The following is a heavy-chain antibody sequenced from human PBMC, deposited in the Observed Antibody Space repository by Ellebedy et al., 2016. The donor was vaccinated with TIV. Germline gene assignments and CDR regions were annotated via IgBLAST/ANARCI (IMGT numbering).Heavy chain of an antibody. V-gene: IGHV1-69*13. CDR2: IFPIFGTS. Sequence: SVKVSCXASGDTFSSYAVSWVRQAPGQGLEWMGGIFPIFGTSNYAQKFQGRVTIIADESTSTAYMELSSLRSEDTAVYYCARPGSYGQFDSWGQGTLVSVSS. D-gene: IGHD5-18*01. CDR3: ARPGSYGQFDS. CDR1: GDTFSSYA. J-gene: IGHJ4*02.